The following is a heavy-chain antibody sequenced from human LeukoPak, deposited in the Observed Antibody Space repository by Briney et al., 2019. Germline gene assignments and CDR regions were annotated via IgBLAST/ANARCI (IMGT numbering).Heavy chain of an antibody. J-gene: IGHJ3*02. D-gene: IGHD1-26*01. CDR1: GFSFSTGGVG. V-gene: IGHV2-5*01. Sequence: SGPTRVNSTQTLTLTCTFSGFSFSTGGVGVGWIRKPPGGALEWLGVIYENDEKLYSSSLQNRLSITKDTSKNQVVLTMANMDPVDTATYYCAHRHRGIASDIWGQGTMVTVSS. CDR3: AHRHRGIASDI. CDR2: IYENDEK.